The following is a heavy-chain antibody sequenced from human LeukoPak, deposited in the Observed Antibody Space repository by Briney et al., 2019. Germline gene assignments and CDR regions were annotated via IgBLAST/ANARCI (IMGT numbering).Heavy chain of an antibody. CDR3: VRVKGSYLDY. Sequence: GGSLRLSCAASGFPLSSYSINWVRQAPGKGLEWVSYISSSGSAIYYVDSVKGRFTVSRDNAKNSLFLQMHSPRAEDTAVYYCVRVKGSYLDYGGQGALVTVSS. CDR2: ISSSGSAI. CDR1: GFPLSSYS. J-gene: IGHJ4*02. D-gene: IGHD2-15*01. V-gene: IGHV3-48*01.